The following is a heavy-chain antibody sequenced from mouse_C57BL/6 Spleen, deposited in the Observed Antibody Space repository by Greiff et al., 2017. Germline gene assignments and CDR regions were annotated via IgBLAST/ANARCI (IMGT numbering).Heavy chain of an antibody. V-gene: IGHV1-82*01. CDR1: GYAFSSSW. CDR3: ARTAQPSYYFDY. Sequence: VQLQQSGPELVKPGASVKISCKASGYAFSSSWMNWVKQRPGKGLEWIGRIYPGDGDTNYNGKFKGKATLTADKSSSTAYMQLSSLTSEDSAVYFCARTAQPSYYFDYWGQGTTLTVSS. D-gene: IGHD3-2*02. CDR2: IYPGDGDT. J-gene: IGHJ2*01.